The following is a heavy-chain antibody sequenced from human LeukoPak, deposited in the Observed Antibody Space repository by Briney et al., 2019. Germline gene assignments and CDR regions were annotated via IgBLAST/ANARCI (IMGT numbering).Heavy chain of an antibody. V-gene: IGHV1-2*06. J-gene: IGHJ4*02. CDR2: INPNSGGT. CDR3: ARGRWLQLPDY. CDR1: GYTFTGYY. Sequence: ASVTVSCKASGYTFTGYYMHWVRQAPGQGPEWMGRINPNSGGTNYAQKFQGGVTMTRDTSISTAYMELSRLRSDDRAVYYCARGRWLQLPDYWGQGTLVTVSS. D-gene: IGHD5-24*01.